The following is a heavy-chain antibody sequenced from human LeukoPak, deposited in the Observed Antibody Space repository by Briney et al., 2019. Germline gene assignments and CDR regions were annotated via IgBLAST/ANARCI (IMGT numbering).Heavy chain of an antibody. CDR2: MNPNTGDT. J-gene: IGHJ4*02. Sequence: ASVRVSCKAPGYTFTGYDINWVRQATGQGLEWMGWMNPNTGDTGYAQKFRGRVTMTRNSSIDTAYMELSGLRSEDTAVYYCTRGSLSGSSRDYWGQGTLLTVSS. D-gene: IGHD1-26*01. CDR3: TRGSLSGSSRDY. V-gene: IGHV1-8*01. CDR1: GYTFTGYD.